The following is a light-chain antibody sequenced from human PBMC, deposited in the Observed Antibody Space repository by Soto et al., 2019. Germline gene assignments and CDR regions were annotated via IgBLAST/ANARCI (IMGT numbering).Light chain of an antibody. Sequence: EIVMTQSPGTLSLSPGERATLSCRASQSVSTNLAWYQQIPGQAPRLLIYGASTRATGIPARFSGSGSGTELTLAICSLQSEDFAVYYCQHYNDWPQTFGLGTKVEIK. V-gene: IGKV3-15*01. CDR3: QHYNDWPQT. J-gene: IGKJ1*01. CDR2: GAS. CDR1: QSVSTN.